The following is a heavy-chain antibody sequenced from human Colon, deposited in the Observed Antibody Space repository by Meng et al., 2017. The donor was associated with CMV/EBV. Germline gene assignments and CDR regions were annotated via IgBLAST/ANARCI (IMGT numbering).Heavy chain of an antibody. Sequence: ASVKVSCKASGYTFTSYDINWVRQATGQGLEWMGWMNPNSGNTGYAQKFQGRVTMTRNTSISTAYMELSSLRSEDTAVYYCARGKWGYDFWSGYPNFDYWGQRTLVTVSS. CDR2: MNPNSGNT. CDR3: ARGKWGYDFWSGYPNFDY. J-gene: IGHJ4*02. V-gene: IGHV1-8*01. D-gene: IGHD3-3*01. CDR1: GYTFTSYD.